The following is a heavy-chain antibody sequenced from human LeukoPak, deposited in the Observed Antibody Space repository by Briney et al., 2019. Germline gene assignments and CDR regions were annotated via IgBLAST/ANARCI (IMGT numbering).Heavy chain of an antibody. J-gene: IGHJ4*02. Sequence: SETLSLTCTVSGGSISSTTYYWGWIRQPPGKGLEWIGSVYYSGSTYYNPSLKSRVTMSVDTSENQISLKLNSVTAADTAVYYCAGVSSSNGDSFDYWGQGTLVTVSS. CDR1: GGSISSTTYY. CDR3: AGVSSSNGDSFDY. V-gene: IGHV4-39*07. CDR2: VYYSGST.